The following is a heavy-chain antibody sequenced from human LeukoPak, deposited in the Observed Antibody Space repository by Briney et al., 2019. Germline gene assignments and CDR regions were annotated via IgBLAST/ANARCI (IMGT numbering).Heavy chain of an antibody. J-gene: IGHJ6*03. CDR3: ARETSQKGAHYMDV. CDR2: IYYSGST. D-gene: IGHD3-16*01. CDR1: GDSISSSSYY. Sequence: PSETLSLTCSVSGDSISSSSYYWGWIRQPPGKGLEWIGSIYYSGSTNYNPSLKSRVTISVDTSKNQFSLKLSSVTAADTAVYYCARETSQKGAHYMDVWGKGTTVTISS. V-gene: IGHV4-39*07.